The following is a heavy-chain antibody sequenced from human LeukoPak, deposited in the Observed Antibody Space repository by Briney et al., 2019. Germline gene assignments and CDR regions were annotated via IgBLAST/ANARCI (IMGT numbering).Heavy chain of an antibody. CDR2: INPNSGGT. CDR1: GYTFTGYY. Sequence: PWASVKVSCKASGYTFTGYYMHWVRQAPGQGLEWMGWINPNSGGTNYAQKFQGRVTMTRDTSISTAYMELSRLRSDDTAVYYCARDPGYCSSTSCFYFDYWGQGTLVTVSS. CDR3: ARDPGYCSSTSCFYFDY. J-gene: IGHJ4*02. D-gene: IGHD2-2*01. V-gene: IGHV1-2*02.